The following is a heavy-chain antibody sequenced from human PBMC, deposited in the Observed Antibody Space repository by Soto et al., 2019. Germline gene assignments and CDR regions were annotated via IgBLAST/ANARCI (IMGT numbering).Heavy chain of an antibody. Sequence: SETLSLTCTVSGGSINNYYWSWIRQPPGKGLEWIGYVYYTGSTNYKPSLKSRVTISVDTSKNQLSLKLSSVTAADTAVYYCARLPENDYTNDYYYFYMDVWGKGTTVTVSS. D-gene: IGHD4-4*01. V-gene: IGHV4-59*08. CDR2: VYYTGST. J-gene: IGHJ6*03. CDR1: GGSINNYY. CDR3: ARLPENDYTNDYYYFYMDV.